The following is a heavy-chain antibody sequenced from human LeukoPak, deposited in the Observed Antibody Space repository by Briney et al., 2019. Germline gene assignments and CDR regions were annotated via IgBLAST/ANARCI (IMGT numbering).Heavy chain of an antibody. V-gene: IGHV4-39*07. CDR3: ANQRGLYWELPRNFDY. J-gene: IGHJ4*02. Sequence: PSETLSLTCTVSGGSISSSSYYWGWIRQPPGKGLEWIGSIYYSGSTYYNPSLKSRVTISVDTSKNQFSLKLSSVTAADTAVYYCANQRGLYWELPRNFDYWGQGTLVTVSS. D-gene: IGHD1-26*01. CDR1: GGSISSSSYY. CDR2: IYYSGST.